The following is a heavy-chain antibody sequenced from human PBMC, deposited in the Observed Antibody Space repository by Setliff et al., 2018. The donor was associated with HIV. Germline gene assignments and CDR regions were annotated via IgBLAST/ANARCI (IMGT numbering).Heavy chain of an antibody. J-gene: IGHJ4*02. Sequence: ASVKVSCKASGYTFTSYALHWVRQAPGQRLEWMGWLNAGNGDTKYSQNFQDRVAITRDTSASTAYMELSSLRSEDTAVYYCSRAQTYYSDSSGYYSQYWGQGTLVTVSS. D-gene: IGHD3-22*01. V-gene: IGHV1-3*01. CDR1: GYTFTSYA. CDR3: SRAQTYYSDSSGYYSQY. CDR2: LNAGNGDT.